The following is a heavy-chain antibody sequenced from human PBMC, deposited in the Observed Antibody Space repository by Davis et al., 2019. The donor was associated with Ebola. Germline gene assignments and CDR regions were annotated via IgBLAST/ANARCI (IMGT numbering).Heavy chain of an antibody. V-gene: IGHV3-23*01. CDR1: GFTFSSYA. CDR2: ISGSGGST. CDR3: AKLGWVVIIFAGDY. Sequence: GGSLRLSCAASGFTFSSYAMSWVRPAPGKGLEWVSAISGSGGSTYYADSVKGRFTISRDNSKNTLYLQMNSLRAEDTAVYYCAKLGWVVIIFAGDYWGQGTLVTVSS. D-gene: IGHD3-3*01. J-gene: IGHJ4*02.